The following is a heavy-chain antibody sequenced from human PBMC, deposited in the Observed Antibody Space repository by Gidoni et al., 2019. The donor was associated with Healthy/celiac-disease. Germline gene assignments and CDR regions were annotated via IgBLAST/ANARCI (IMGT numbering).Heavy chain of an antibody. D-gene: IGHD3-3*01. CDR2: ISYDGSNK. J-gene: IGHJ6*02. CDR1: GFTFSSYG. Sequence: QVQLVESGGGVVQPGRSLRLSCAASGFTFSSYGMHWVRQAPGKGLEWVAVISYDGSNKYYADSVKGRFTISRDNSKNTLYLEMNSLRAEDTAVYYCAKIYYDFWIGSQDVYGMDVWGQGTTVTVSS. CDR3: AKIYYDFWIGSQDVYGMDV. V-gene: IGHV3-30*18.